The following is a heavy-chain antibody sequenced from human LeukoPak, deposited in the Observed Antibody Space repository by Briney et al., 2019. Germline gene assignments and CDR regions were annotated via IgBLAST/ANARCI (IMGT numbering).Heavy chain of an antibody. CDR2: IYYSGST. D-gene: IGHD2-2*01. Sequence: SETLSLTCTVSGGSISTYYWSWIRQPPGKGLEWIGYIYYSGSTNYNPSLKSRVTISVDTSKNQFSLKLSSVTAADTAVYYCARDGRYCSSTSCHYYYYYMDVWGKGTTVTVSS. J-gene: IGHJ6*03. CDR3: ARDGRYCSSTSCHYYYYYMDV. V-gene: IGHV4-59*01. CDR1: GGSISTYY.